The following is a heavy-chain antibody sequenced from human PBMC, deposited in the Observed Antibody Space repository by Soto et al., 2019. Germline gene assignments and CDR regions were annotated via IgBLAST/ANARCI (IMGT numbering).Heavy chain of an antibody. V-gene: IGHV3-74*01. CDR1: GFTLSSDW. J-gene: IGHJ4*02. D-gene: IGHD2-15*01. CDR3: ARAARFTYGGNAGFDD. Sequence: GGSLRLACTASGFTLSSDWMHWVRQAPGKGLVWVSHINTYVSVTSYADSVKGRFTISRDNAKNTLYLQMNSLRDEDPAVYYCARAARFTYGGNAGFDDWGQGTPVTVSS. CDR2: INTYVSVT.